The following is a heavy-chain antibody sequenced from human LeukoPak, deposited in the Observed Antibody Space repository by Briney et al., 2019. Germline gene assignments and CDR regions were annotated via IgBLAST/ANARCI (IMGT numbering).Heavy chain of an antibody. CDR3: AGLVGRFSSGLYYYYFDY. V-gene: IGHV4-4*02. Sequence: SETLSLTCTVSGDSINSLDLWSWVRQPPGKGLEWIGETYLSGTTHSNPSVKSRVTISIDKSKNQFFLNLSSVTAADTAVYYCAGLVGRFSSGLYYYYFDYWGQGTLVTVSS. J-gene: IGHJ4*02. D-gene: IGHD1-26*01. CDR1: GDSINSLDL. CDR2: TYLSGTT.